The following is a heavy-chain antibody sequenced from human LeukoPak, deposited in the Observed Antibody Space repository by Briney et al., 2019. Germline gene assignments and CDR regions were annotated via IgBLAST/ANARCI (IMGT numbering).Heavy chain of an antibody. CDR2: IWYDGSNK. J-gene: IGHJ6*03. CDR3: AKDLNYCYMDV. CDR1: GFTFSSYG. V-gene: IGHV3-33*06. Sequence: GGSLRLSCAASGFTFSSYGMHWVRQAPGKGLEGVAVIWYDGSNKYYADSVKGRFTISRDNSKNTLYLQMNSLRAEDTAVYYCAKDLNYCYMDVWGKGTTVTVSS.